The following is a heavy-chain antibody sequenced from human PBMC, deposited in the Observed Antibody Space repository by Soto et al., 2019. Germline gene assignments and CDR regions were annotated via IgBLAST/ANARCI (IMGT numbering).Heavy chain of an antibody. Sequence: SETLSLTCTVSGGSVSSGSYYWSWIRQPPGKGLEWIGYIYYSGSTNYNPSLKSRVTISVDTSKNQFSLKLSSVTAADTAVYYCARAKEFYGSGSYYTPTGFDPWGQGTLVTVSS. CDR3: ARAKEFYGSGSYYTPTGFDP. J-gene: IGHJ5*02. D-gene: IGHD3-10*01. V-gene: IGHV4-61*01. CDR2: IYYSGST. CDR1: GGSVSSGSYY.